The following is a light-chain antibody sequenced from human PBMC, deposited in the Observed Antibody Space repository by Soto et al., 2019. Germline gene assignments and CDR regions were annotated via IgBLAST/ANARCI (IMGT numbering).Light chain of an antibody. CDR3: SSYTRTRTYV. CDR1: SSDVGAYDY. CDR2: EVR. J-gene: IGLJ1*01. Sequence: QSALTQPASVSGSPGQSITISCTGTSSDVGAYDYVSWYQQLPDQAPKLMIYEVRDRPSGVSNRFSGSKSGNTASLTISGLLAEDEADYYCSSYTRTRTYVFGTGTQLTVL. V-gene: IGLV2-14*01.